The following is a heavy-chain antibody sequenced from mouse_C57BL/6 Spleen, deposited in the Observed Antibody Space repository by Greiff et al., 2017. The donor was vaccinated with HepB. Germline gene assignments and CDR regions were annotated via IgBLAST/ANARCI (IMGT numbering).Heavy chain of an antibody. D-gene: IGHD2-3*01. CDR2: INPNNGGT. CDR3: ARRDDGYYVPFAY. J-gene: IGHJ3*01. V-gene: IGHV1-26*01. Sequence: VQLQQSGPELVKPGASVKISCKASGYTFTDYYMNWVKQSHGKSLEWIGDINPNNGGTSYNQKFKGKATLTVDKSSSTAYMELRSLTSEDSAVYYCARRDDGYYVPFAYWGQGTLVTVSA. CDR1: GYTFTDYY.